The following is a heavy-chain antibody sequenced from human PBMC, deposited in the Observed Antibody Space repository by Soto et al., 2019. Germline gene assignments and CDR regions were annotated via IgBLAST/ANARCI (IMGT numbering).Heavy chain of an antibody. D-gene: IGHD3-16*01. CDR3: VKDQWGGSYGSFDY. J-gene: IGHJ4*02. V-gene: IGHV3-30*18. CDR1: GFTFTSYG. Sequence: GGSLRLSCAASGFTFTSYGMHWVRQAQGRGLGWVAVILYDGSNKYYADAVKGRFTISRENSKNTLYLQMNSLRAEDTAVYYCVKDQWGGSYGSFDYWGQGTLVTVSS. CDR2: ILYDGSNK.